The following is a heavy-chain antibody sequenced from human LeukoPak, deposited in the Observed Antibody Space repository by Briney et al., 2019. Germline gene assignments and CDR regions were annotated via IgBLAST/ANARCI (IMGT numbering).Heavy chain of an antibody. CDR2: ISYDGSNK. CDR3: ARDQVAAGYGDWFDP. Sequence: GGSLRLSCAASGFTFSSYAMHWVRQAPGKGLEWVAVISYDGSNKYYADSVKGRFTISRDNSKNTLYLQTNSLRAEDTAVYYCARDQVAAGYGDWFDPWGQGTLVTVSS. J-gene: IGHJ5*02. V-gene: IGHV3-30-3*01. D-gene: IGHD2-15*01. CDR1: GFTFSSYA.